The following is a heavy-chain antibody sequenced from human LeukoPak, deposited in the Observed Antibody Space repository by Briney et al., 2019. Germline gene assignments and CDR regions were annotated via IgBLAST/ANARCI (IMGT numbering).Heavy chain of an antibody. Sequence: GGSLTLSCAASGFTFDDYAMHWVRQAPGKGLEWVSGISWNSGSIGYADSVKGRFTISRDNAKNSLYLQMNSLRAEDMALYYCAKAAVAGTFDYYYYYMDVWGKGTTVTVSS. J-gene: IGHJ6*03. CDR3: AKAAVAGTFDYYYYYMDV. V-gene: IGHV3-9*03. CDR2: ISWNSGSI. D-gene: IGHD6-19*01. CDR1: GFTFDDYA.